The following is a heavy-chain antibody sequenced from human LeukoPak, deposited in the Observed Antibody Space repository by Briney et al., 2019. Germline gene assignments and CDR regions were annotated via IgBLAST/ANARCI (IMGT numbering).Heavy chain of an antibody. CDR1: GLIVSSNY. CDR2: IYSGGST. CDR3: ARDQEGRSCSGGTCYLGWSFDL. J-gene: IGHJ2*01. Sequence: GGSLRLSCAASGLIVSSNYMNWVRQAPGKGLEWVSIIYSGGSTHYADSVKGRFTVSRDNSKNTLYLQMNSLRAEDPAVYYCARDQEGRSCSGGTCYLGWSFDLWGRGTLVTVSS. D-gene: IGHD2-15*01. V-gene: IGHV3-53*01.